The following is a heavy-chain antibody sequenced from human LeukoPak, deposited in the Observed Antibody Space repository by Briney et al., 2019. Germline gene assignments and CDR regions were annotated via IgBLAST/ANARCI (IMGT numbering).Heavy chain of an antibody. J-gene: IGHJ5*02. CDR3: ARDPRNVGLAP. Sequence: GGSLRFSCVASGFSLSGYWMYWVRHAPGKGLMYISRNNGDGSTTNYADVVKGRFTMSRDNVKNTLYLQMNSLRVEDTAVYYCARDPRNVGLAPWGQGTLVTVSS. V-gene: IGHV3-74*01. CDR2: NNGDGSTT. D-gene: IGHD2-15*01. CDR1: GFSLSGYW.